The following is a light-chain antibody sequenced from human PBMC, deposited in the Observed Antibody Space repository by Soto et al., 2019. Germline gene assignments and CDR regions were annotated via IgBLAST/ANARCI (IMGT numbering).Light chain of an antibody. CDR2: GAS. V-gene: IGKV3-20*01. CDR3: QQYCNSEYT. J-gene: IGKJ2*01. Sequence: EIVLTQSPGTLSLSPGERATLSCRASQSVSSSDLACYQQKPGQAPRLLIYGASSRATGIPDRFSGSGSGTDFTLTISRLEPEDFAVYYCQQYCNSEYTFGQGTKLEIK. CDR1: QSVSSSD.